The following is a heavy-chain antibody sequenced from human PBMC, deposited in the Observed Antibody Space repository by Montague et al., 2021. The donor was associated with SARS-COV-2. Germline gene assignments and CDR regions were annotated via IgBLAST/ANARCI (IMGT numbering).Heavy chain of an antibody. J-gene: IGHJ4*02. CDR2: ISSSASTI. V-gene: IGHV3-11*01. CDR3: ARDPYCSGGGCYY. CDR1: GFTFSDYY. Sequence: SLRLSCAASGFTFSDYYMSWIRQAPGTGLEWVSYISSSASTIYYADSVKGRFTISRDNSKNSLFLQMNSLRAEDTAVYYCARDPYCSGGGCYYWGQGTLVTVSS. D-gene: IGHD2-15*01.